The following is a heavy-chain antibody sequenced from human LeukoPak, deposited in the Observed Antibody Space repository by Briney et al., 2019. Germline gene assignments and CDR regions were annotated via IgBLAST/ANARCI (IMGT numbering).Heavy chain of an antibody. D-gene: IGHD2-15*01. J-gene: IGHJ6*02. CDR2: ISSSSSYI. CDR3: ARDSWGSEAYYYYGMDV. V-gene: IGHV3-21*01. CDR1: GFTFSSYS. Sequence: GGSLRLSCAASGFTFSSYSMNWVRQAPGKGLEWVPSISSSSSYIYYADSVKGRFTISRDNAKNSLYLQMNSLRAEDTAVYYCARDSWGSEAYYYYGMDVWGQGTTVTVSS.